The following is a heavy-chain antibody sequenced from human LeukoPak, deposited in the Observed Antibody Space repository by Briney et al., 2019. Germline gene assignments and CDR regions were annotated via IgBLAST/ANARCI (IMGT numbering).Heavy chain of an antibody. J-gene: IGHJ4*02. CDR3: ARSTIFGVVIMYFDY. CDR1: GGTFSSYA. CDR2: IIPILGIA. D-gene: IGHD3-3*01. Sequence: SVKVSCKASGGTFSSYAISWVRQAPGQGLEWMGRIIPILGIANYAQKFQGRVTITADKSTSTAYMEPSSLRSEDTAVYYCARSTIFGVVIMYFDYWGQGTLVTVSS. V-gene: IGHV1-69*04.